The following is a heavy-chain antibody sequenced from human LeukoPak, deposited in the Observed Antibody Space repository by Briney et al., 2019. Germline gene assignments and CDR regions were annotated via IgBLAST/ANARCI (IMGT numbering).Heavy chain of an antibody. V-gene: IGHV3-15*01. Sequence: GGSLRLSCAASGFTLNNSWIICLRQAPGKGLEWFGRIKSKTDGGTTDYVPHVKGIFTISRDDSKNTLYLQVKSLRAEDTAVYYCAKVAGPLWGQGPLVSVFS. CDR3: AKVAGPL. D-gene: IGHD6-13*01. CDR1: GFTLNNSW. J-gene: IGHJ4*02. CDR2: IKSKTDGGTT.